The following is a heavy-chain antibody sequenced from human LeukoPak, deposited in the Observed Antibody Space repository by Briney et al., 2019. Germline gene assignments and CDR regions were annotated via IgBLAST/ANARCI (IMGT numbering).Heavy chain of an antibody. CDR3: AKGPHTGYATSFFDY. Sequence: GGSLRLSCAASGFTFSGYAMGWVRQAPGKGLEWVSGISGRDGSTNYADSVKGRIAISRDNSKNTLYLQMNSLRAEDTAVYYCAKGPHTGYATSFFDYWGQGALVTVSS. D-gene: IGHD2-2*01. CDR2: ISGRDGST. V-gene: IGHV3-23*01. J-gene: IGHJ4*02. CDR1: GFTFSGYA.